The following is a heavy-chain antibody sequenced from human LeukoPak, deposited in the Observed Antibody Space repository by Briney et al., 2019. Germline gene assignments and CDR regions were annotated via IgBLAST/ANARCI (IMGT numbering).Heavy chain of an antibody. D-gene: IGHD2-15*01. J-gene: IGHJ4*02. CDR1: GFSFSNYP. CDR3: ASGRGVYCSGGSCSYFDY. CDR2: ISSSGSTI. V-gene: IGHV3-48*03. Sequence: GGSLKLSCSTSGFSFSNYPMHWVRQGPGKGLEWVSYISSSGSTIYYADSVKGRFTISRDNAKNSLYLQMNSLRAEDTAVYYCASGRGVYCSGGSCSYFDYWGQGTLVTVSS.